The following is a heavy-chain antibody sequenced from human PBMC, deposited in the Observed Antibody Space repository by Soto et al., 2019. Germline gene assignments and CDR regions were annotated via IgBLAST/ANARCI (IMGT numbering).Heavy chain of an antibody. CDR2: INHSGST. CDR1: GGSFSGYF. V-gene: IGHV4-34*01. CDR3: ARASGA. D-gene: IGHD3-16*01. J-gene: IGHJ4*02. Sequence: QVQLQQWGAGLLKPSETLSLTCAVYGGSFSGYFWSWIRQPPGKGLEWIGEINHSGSTNYNPSLKSRVTISVDTSKNHFSLQLSSVTAADTAVYYCARASGAWGQGTLVTVSS.